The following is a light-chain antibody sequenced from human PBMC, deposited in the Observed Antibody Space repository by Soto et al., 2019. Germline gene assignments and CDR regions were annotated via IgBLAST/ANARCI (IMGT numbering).Light chain of an antibody. Sequence: QSVTIPCTGTSSDVGGYNSVSWYQQHPGKVPKLMIYEVSKRPSGVPDRFSGSKSGNTASLTVSGLQAEDEADYYCSSYAGSNNLVFGGGTKLTVL. CDR2: EVS. J-gene: IGLJ2*01. CDR3: SSYAGSNNLV. V-gene: IGLV2-8*01. CDR1: SSDVGGYNS.